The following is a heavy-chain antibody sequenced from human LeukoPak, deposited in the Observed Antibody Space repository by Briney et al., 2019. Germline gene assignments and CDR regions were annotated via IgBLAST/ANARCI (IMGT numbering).Heavy chain of an antibody. J-gene: IGHJ4*02. D-gene: IGHD5-12*01. Sequence: PSGGSLRLSCAASGFTFSSYGMSWVRHAPGKGREWVSVISGSGGSTYYTDSVKGRFTLSRDNSNNTLFLQRNRLRAEDTAVYYCAKTYSGYSHFDYWGQGTLVTVSS. CDR1: GFTFSSYG. CDR2: ISGSGGST. V-gene: IGHV3-23*01. CDR3: AKTYSGYSHFDY.